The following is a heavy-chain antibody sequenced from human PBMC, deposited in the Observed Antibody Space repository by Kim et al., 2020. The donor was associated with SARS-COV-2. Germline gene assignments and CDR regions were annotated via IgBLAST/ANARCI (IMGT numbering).Heavy chain of an antibody. D-gene: IGHD3-22*01. CDR2: ISGDGGST. J-gene: IGHJ4*02. V-gene: IGHV3-43*02. Sequence: GGSLRLSCAASGFTFDDYAMHWVRQAPGKGLEWVSLISGDGGSTYYADSVKGRFTISRDNSKNSLYLQMNSLRTEDTALYYCAKDKDYYDSSGHIDYWGQGTLVTVSS. CDR1: GFTFDDYA. CDR3: AKDKDYYDSSGHIDY.